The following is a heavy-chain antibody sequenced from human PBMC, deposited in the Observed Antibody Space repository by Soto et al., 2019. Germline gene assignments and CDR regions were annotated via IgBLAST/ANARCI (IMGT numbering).Heavy chain of an antibody. CDR1: GGSFSGYY. D-gene: IGHD2-15*01. J-gene: IGHJ5*02. CDR2: INHSGST. CDR3: ARGPYCSGGSCYSKWFDP. V-gene: IGHV4-34*01. Sequence: SETLSLTCAVYGGSFSGYYWSWIRQPPGKGLEWIGEINHSGSTNSNPSLKSRVTVSVDTSKNQFSLRLISVTAADTAVYYCARGPYCSGGSCYSKWFDPWGQGTLVTAPQ.